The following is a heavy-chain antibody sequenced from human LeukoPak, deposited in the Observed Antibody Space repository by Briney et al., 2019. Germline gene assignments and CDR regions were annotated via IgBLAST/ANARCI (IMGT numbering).Heavy chain of an antibody. Sequence: GGSLRLSCTASGFTFSNHWMSWVRQAPGKGLEWVAVISYDGSNKYYADSVKGRFTISRDNSKNTLYLQMNSLRAEDTAVYYCVGLQLWPYWGQGTLVTVSS. D-gene: IGHD5-18*01. CDR3: VGLQLWPY. CDR2: ISYDGSNK. CDR1: GFTFSNHW. V-gene: IGHV3-30*03. J-gene: IGHJ4*02.